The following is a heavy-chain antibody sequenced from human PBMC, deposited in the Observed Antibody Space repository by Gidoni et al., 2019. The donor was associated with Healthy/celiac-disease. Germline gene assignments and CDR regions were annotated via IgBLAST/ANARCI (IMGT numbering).Heavy chain of an antibody. V-gene: IGHV4-34*01. CDR2: INHSGST. CDR3: ARVDSSGRYGVAVDY. J-gene: IGHJ4*02. D-gene: IGHD6-19*01. CDR1: GGSFSGYY. Sequence: QVQLQQWGAGLLKPSETLSLTCAVHGGSFSGYYWSWIRQPPGKGLEWIGEINHSGSTNYNPSLKSRVTISVDTSKSKFSLKLSSVTAADTAVYYCARVDSSGRYGVAVDYWGQGTLVTVSS.